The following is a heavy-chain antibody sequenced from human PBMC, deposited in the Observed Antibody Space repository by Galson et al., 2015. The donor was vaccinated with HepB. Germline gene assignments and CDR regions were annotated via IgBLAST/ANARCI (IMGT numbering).Heavy chain of an antibody. CDR1: GYTFTSYA. CDR2: INTNTGNP. J-gene: IGHJ4*02. CDR3: ARASYYYDSSGYHDY. D-gene: IGHD3-22*01. V-gene: IGHV7-4-1*02. Sequence: SVKVSCKASGYTFTSYAMNWVRQAPGQGLEWMGWINTNTGNPTYAQGFTGRFVFSLDTSVSTAYLQVSSLKAEDTAVYYRARASYYYDSSGYHDYWGQGTLVTVSS.